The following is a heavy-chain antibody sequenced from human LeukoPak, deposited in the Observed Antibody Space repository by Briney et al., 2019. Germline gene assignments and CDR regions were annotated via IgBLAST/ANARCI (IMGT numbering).Heavy chain of an antibody. J-gene: IGHJ5*02. CDR3: ARDDCSSISCYHNWFDP. CDR1: GFTFSSYW. V-gene: IGHV3-7*01. Sequence: GGSLRLSYAASGFTFSSYWMSWVGQAPGKGLEWVANIKQDGSEEYYVDSVKGRFTISRDNAKNSLYLQMNSLRAEDTAVYYCARDDCSSISCYHNWFDPWGQGTLVTVSS. CDR2: IKQDGSEE. D-gene: IGHD2-2*01.